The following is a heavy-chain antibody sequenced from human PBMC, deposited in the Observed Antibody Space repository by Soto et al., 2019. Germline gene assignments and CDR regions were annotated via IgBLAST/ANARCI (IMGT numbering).Heavy chain of an antibody. J-gene: IGHJ6*02. V-gene: IGHV6-1*01. CDR2: TNDGSKWYM. D-gene: IGHD6-19*01. Sequence: SQTLSLTCAISGDSVSSNSAACNWIRQSTSRGVEWQGRTNDGSKWYMDYAVSVNSRITTNADTAKTQFSLQLNTMTPEDTAVYYCARGVTSGGAVAGNYYYDGIDVWGQGTTVTVSS. CDR3: ARGVTSGGAVAGNYYYDGIDV. CDR1: GDSVSSNSAA.